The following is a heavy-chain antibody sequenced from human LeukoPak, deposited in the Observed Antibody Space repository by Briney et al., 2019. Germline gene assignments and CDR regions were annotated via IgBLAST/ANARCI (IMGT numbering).Heavy chain of an antibody. CDR1: GFNFISYS. V-gene: IGHV3-23*01. J-gene: IGHJ4*02. CDR2: IRGSGVST. CDR3: AKRQGSSASCYDY. D-gene: IGHD2-2*01. Sequence: GGSLRLTCAASGFNFISYSMSWVRQAPGKGLEWVSVIRGSGVSTYYADSVKGRFTVSRDNSKNTLYLQMNNLRAEDTAIYYCAKRQGSSASCYDYWGQGTLVTVSS.